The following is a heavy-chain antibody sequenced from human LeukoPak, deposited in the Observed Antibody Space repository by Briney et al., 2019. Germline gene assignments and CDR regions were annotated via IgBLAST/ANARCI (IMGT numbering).Heavy chain of an antibody. D-gene: IGHD3-3*02. CDR1: GFTFSNYW. V-gene: IGHV3-7*04. CDR2: IKEDGSEK. Sequence: GGSLRLSCAASGFTFSNYWMNWVRQVPGKGLDWVANIKEDGSEKYYVDSVKGRFTISRDNAKNSLYLQMNSLRAEDTAVYYCARDSQHLNFDYWGQGTLVTVSS. CDR3: ARDSQHLNFDY. J-gene: IGHJ4*02.